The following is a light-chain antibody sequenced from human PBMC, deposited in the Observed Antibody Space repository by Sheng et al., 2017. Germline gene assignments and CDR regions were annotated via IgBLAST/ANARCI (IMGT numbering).Light chain of an antibody. CDR1: NIESKS. Sequence: SYVLTQPPSVSVAPGKTATITCGGNNIESKSVHWYQQKPGQAPVLVVYDDTGRSSGIPERFSGSNSGDTATLTISRVEAGDEADYSCQVWDSSSDHPVFGGGTRLTVL. J-gene: IGLJ3*02. CDR3: QVWDSSSDHPV. V-gene: IGLV3-21*03. CDR2: DDT.